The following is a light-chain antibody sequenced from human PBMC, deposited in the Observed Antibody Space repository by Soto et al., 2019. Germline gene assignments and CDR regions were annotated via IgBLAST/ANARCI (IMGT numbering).Light chain of an antibody. CDR3: QQYESLPLT. J-gene: IGKJ5*01. CDR2: GAS. Sequence: DIQMTQSPASLSASVGDRVTITCQASQDISNYLNWYQQKPGKAPKLLIYGASSLQSGVPSRFSGSGSGTGFTFTISSLQPEDFATYYCQQYESLPLTFGQGTRLEIK. V-gene: IGKV1-33*01. CDR1: QDISNY.